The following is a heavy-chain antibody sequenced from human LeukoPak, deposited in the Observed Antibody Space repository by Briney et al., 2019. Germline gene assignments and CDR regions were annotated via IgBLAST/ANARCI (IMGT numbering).Heavy chain of an antibody. Sequence: GRSLRLSCAAAGFTFSVYGMHWVRQAPGKGLEWVGVIWNDGSNKYYADSVKGRFTISRDNSKNTLYLQMNSLRAEDTAVYYCARDPSAYCGGDCPPRYWGQGTLVTVSS. CDR1: GFTFSVYG. CDR2: IWNDGSNK. CDR3: ARDPSAYCGGDCPPRY. D-gene: IGHD2-21*02. V-gene: IGHV3-30*19. J-gene: IGHJ4*02.